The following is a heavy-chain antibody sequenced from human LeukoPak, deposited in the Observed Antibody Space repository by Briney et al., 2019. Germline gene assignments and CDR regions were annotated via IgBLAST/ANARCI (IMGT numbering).Heavy chain of an antibody. J-gene: IGHJ4*02. V-gene: IGHV4-30-2*01. Sequence: SETLSLTCAVSGGSISSGGYSWSWIRQPPGKGLEWIGYIYHSGSTYYNPSLKSRVTISLDRSKNQFSLKLSSVTAADTAVYYCARGYGDFFIDYWGQGTLVTVSS. D-gene: IGHD4-17*01. CDR1: GGSISSGGYS. CDR2: IYHSGST. CDR3: ARGYGDFFIDY.